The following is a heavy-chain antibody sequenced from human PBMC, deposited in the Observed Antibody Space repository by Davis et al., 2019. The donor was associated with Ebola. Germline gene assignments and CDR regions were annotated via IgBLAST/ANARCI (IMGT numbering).Heavy chain of an antibody. V-gene: IGHV1-69*06. CDR2: IIPIFGTA. CDR1: GGTFISYA. D-gene: IGHD4-17*01. J-gene: IGHJ6*02. Sequence: AASVKVSCKASGGTFISYAISWVRQAPGQGLEWMGGIIPIFGTANYAQKFQGRVTITADKSTSTAYMELSSLRSEDTAVYYCARAGSTVTTVLVYYYYGMDVWGQGTTVTVSS. CDR3: ARAGSTVTTVLVYYYYGMDV.